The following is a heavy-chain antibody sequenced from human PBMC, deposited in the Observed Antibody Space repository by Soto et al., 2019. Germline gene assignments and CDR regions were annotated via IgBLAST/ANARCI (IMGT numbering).Heavy chain of an antibody. CDR3: ARQFDSDTSGYYYAY. V-gene: IGHV1-69*01. J-gene: IGHJ4*02. D-gene: IGHD3-22*01. CDR1: GGTFSRNT. CDR2: IMPIFGSA. Sequence: QVQLVQSGAEVKKPGSSVKVSCKASGGTFSRNTISWVRQAPGQGLEWMGGIMPIFGSANYAQKFQGRVTITADEYTRTDYMELSRLRSEETAIYYCARQFDSDTSGYYYAYWGQGTLVTVSS.